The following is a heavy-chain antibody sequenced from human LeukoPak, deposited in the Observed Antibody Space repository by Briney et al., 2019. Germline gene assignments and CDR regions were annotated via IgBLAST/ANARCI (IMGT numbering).Heavy chain of an antibody. Sequence: EASVKVSCKASGYTFTGYYIHWVRQAPGQGLEWMGWINPHSGGTNYAQKLQGRVTMTTDTSTSTAYMELRSLRSDDTAVYYCAKTKHRRWLQLRNWFDPWGQGTLVTVSS. CDR1: GYTFTGYY. V-gene: IGHV1-2*02. D-gene: IGHD5-24*01. J-gene: IGHJ5*02. CDR3: AKTKHRRWLQLRNWFDP. CDR2: INPHSGGT.